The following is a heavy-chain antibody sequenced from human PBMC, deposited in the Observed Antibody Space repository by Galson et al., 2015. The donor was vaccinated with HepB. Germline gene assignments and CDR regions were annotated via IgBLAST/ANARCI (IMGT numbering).Heavy chain of an antibody. V-gene: IGHV1-3*01. CDR2: INAGNGNT. Sequence: SVKVSCKASGYTFTSYAMHWVRQAPGQRLEWMGWINAGNGNTKYSQKFQGRVTITRDTSASTAYMELSSLRSEDTAVYYCARVLLWFGELGAFDYWGQGTLVTVSS. CDR3: ARVLLWFGELGAFDY. D-gene: IGHD3-10*01. J-gene: IGHJ4*02. CDR1: GYTFTSYA.